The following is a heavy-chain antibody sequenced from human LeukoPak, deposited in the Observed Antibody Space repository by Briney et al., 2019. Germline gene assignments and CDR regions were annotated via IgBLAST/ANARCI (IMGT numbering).Heavy chain of an antibody. CDR1: GYTLTELS. D-gene: IGHD5-18*01. CDR3: ARNDQRGYNHGSPDY. Sequence: ASVKVSCKVSGYTLTELSMHWVRQAPGQGLERMGIIDPSGGSTAYAQKFQGRVTMTRDTSTSTVHMELRSLTSEDTAVYYCARNDQRGYNHGSPDYWGQGTLVIVSS. J-gene: IGHJ4*02. CDR2: IDPSGGST. V-gene: IGHV1-46*01.